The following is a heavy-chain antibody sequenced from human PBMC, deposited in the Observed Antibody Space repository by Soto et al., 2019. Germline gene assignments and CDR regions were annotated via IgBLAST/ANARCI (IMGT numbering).Heavy chain of an antibody. D-gene: IGHD5-18*01. CDR1: GYTFTSYY. J-gene: IGHJ6*02. Sequence: ASVKVSCKASGYTFTSYYMHWVRQAPGQGLEWMGIINPSGGSTSYAQKFQGRVTMTRDTSTSTVYMELSSLRSEDTAVYYCARXAAMGNYGLYYYYGMDVWGQGTTVTVSS. CDR2: INPSGGST. V-gene: IGHV1-46*01. CDR3: ARXAAMGNYGLYYYYGMDV.